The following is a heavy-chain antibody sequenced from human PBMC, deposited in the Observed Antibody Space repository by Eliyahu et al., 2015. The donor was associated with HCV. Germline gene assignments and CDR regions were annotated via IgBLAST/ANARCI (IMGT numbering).Heavy chain of an antibody. Sequence: QVQLQESGPGLVKPSETLSLTCTVSGGSITTXYWSWIRQPPGKGLEWIGYIHYSGSTNYNPSLKSRVTILVDTSKNQFSLNLTSVTAADTAMYYCASGGGGIAVSGTGGWFDPWGQGTLVTVSS. J-gene: IGHJ5*02. CDR2: IHYSGST. V-gene: IGHV4-59*01. D-gene: IGHD6-19*01. CDR1: GGSITTXY. CDR3: ASGGGGIAVSGTGGWFDP.